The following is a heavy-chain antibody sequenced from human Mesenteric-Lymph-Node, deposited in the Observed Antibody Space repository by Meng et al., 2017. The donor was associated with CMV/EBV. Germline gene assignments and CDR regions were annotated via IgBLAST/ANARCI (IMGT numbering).Heavy chain of an antibody. D-gene: IGHD5-18*01. J-gene: IGHJ6*02. CDR2: IRYDGSNK. CDR3: AREQDTAMVFFRSSGMDV. Sequence: GGSLRLSCAASGFTFSSYGMHWVRQAPGKGLEWVAFIRYDGSNKYYADSVKGRFTISRDNSKNTLYLQMNSLRAEDTAVYYCAREQDTAMVFFRSSGMDVWGQGTTVTVSS. CDR1: GFTFSSYG. V-gene: IGHV3-30*02.